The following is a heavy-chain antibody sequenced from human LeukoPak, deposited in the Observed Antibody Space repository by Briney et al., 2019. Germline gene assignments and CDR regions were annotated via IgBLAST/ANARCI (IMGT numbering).Heavy chain of an antibody. CDR3: ARGTYSSSWYSDGMDV. J-gene: IGHJ6*02. CDR2: IYTSGST. D-gene: IGHD6-13*01. Sequence: PSETLSLTCTVSGGSISSYYWSWIRQPAGKGLEWIGRIYTSGSTNYNPSLKSRVTMPVDTSKNQFSLKLSSVTAADTAVYYCARGTYSSSWYSDGMDVWGQGTTVTVSS. CDR1: GGSISSYY. V-gene: IGHV4-4*07.